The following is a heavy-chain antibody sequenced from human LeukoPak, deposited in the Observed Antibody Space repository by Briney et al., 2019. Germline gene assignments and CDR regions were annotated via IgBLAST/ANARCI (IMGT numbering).Heavy chain of an antibody. Sequence: ASVKVSCKASGYSFTSHDINWVRQAPGQGLEWMGWINPNSGGTNYAQKFQGRVTMTRDTSISTAYMELSRLRSDDTAVYYCARLASYYYGSEPLGWFDPWGQGTLVTVSS. D-gene: IGHD3-10*01. V-gene: IGHV1-2*02. CDR2: INPNSGGT. CDR3: ARLASYYYGSEPLGWFDP. J-gene: IGHJ5*02. CDR1: GYSFTSHD.